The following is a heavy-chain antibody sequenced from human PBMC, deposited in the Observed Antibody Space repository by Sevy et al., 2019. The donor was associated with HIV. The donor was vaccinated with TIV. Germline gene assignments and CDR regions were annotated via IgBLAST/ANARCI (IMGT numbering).Heavy chain of an antibody. D-gene: IGHD2-2*01. CDR1: GFNFNRYS. CDR3: AREGCSRPHDY. Sequence: GESLKISCAVSGFNFNRYSMSWVRQAPGKGLEWVSTLSFGCGKINYADSVKGRFIISRDDSENTLYLQMNSLRAEDTAVYYCAREGCSRPHDYWGQGTLVTVSS. J-gene: IGHJ4*02. CDR2: LSFGCGKI. V-gene: IGHV3-23*01.